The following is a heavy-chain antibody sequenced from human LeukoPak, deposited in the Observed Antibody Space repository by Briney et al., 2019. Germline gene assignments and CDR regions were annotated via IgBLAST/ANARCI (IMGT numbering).Heavy chain of an antibody. V-gene: IGHV1-2*02. CDR3: ARDGDSSGYYRHHFDY. J-gene: IGHJ4*02. CDR2: INPNSGGT. CDR1: GYTFTGYY. D-gene: IGHD3-22*01. Sequence: AAVKVSCKASGYTFTGYYMQWVRQAPGQGLEWVGWINPNSGGTNYAQKFQGRVTMTRDTSISTAYMELSRLRSDDTAVYYCARDGDSSGYYRHHFDYWGQGTLVTVSS.